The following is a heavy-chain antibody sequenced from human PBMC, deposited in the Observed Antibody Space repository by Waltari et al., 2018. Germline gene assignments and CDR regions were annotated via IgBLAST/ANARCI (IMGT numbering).Heavy chain of an antibody. D-gene: IGHD2-21*02. CDR1: GGSVNRGPYC. J-gene: IGHJ4*02. Sequence: QVQLQESGPGLVKPSETLSLTCSVSGGSVNRGPYCWGWIRQPPGKAMEWIGYVHHGGTVDSNSSPKSRATVLLDVTGNQFSLKVTSVTAADTALYFCVRDAGGDEDLGYFDYWGRGTLVAVSS. CDR3: VRDAGGDEDLGYFDY. V-gene: IGHV4-61*01. CDR2: VHHGGTV.